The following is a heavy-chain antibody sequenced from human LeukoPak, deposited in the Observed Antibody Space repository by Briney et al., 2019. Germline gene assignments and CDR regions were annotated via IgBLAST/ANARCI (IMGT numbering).Heavy chain of an antibody. CDR1: GFTFSNAW. Sequence: GGSLRLSCAASGFTFSNAWMSWVRQAPGKGLEWVARIKSKTDGGTTDYAAPVKGRFTISRDDSKNTLYLQMNSLKTEDTAVYYCTTVLLWFGELSFDYWGQGTLVTVSS. CDR3: TTVLLWFGELSFDY. D-gene: IGHD3-10*01. CDR2: IKSKTDGGTT. J-gene: IGHJ4*02. V-gene: IGHV3-15*01.